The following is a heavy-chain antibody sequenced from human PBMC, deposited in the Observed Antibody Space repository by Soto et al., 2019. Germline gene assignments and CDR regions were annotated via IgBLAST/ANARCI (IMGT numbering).Heavy chain of an antibody. CDR2: ISAYNGNT. J-gene: IGHJ4*02. Sequence: ASVKVSCKASGYTFTSYGISWVRQAPGQGLEWMGWISAYNGNTKYAQKLQGRVTMTTDTSARTAYMELSSLRSEDTAVYYCVRAPNGDYEFRFYYWGQGTLVTVSS. CDR3: VRAPNGDYEFRFYY. CDR1: GYTFTSYG. V-gene: IGHV1-18*01. D-gene: IGHD4-17*01.